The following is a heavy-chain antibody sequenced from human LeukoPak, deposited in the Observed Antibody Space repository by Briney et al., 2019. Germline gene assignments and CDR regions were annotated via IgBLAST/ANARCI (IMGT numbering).Heavy chain of an antibody. CDR3: AKDYYGSGSYYSGDAFDI. CDR1: GFTFSSYA. CDR2: TSGSGGST. Sequence: LPGGSLRLSCAASGFTFSSYAMSWVRQAPGKGLEWVSATSGSGGSTYYADSVKGRFTISRDNSKNTLYLQMNSLRAEATAIYYCAKDYYGSGSYYSGDAFDIWGQGTMVTVSS. J-gene: IGHJ3*02. V-gene: IGHV3-23*01. D-gene: IGHD3-10*01.